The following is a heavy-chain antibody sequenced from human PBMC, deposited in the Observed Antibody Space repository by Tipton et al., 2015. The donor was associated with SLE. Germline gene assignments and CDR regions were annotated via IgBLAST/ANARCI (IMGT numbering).Heavy chain of an antibody. CDR3: AKDSHFGSGWFNYFDP. J-gene: IGHJ5*02. CDR1: GFTFDDYA. CDR2: ISWNSGTI. V-gene: IGHV3-9*01. Sequence: SLRLSCAASGFTFDDYAMHWVRQAPGRGLEWVSGISWNSGTIKYADSVKGRFTISRDNARNSLYLQMSGLRTEDTALYYCAKDSHFGSGWFNYFDPWGQGTLVTVSS. D-gene: IGHD6-19*01.